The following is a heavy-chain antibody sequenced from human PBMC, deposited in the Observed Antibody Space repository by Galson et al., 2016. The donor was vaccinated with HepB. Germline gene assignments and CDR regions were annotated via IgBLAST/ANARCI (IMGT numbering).Heavy chain of an antibody. J-gene: IGHJ6*02. CDR3: ARSPNYFTLYGLDV. D-gene: IGHD2/OR15-2a*01. CDR1: GTPIGSFH. V-gene: IGHV4-59*08. Sequence: SETLSLTCTVTGTPIGSFHWSWIRQPPGKGLEWIGYIYYSGSTNYSPSLQSRITMSVDTSKNQLSLEVRSVTAADTALYFCARSPNYFTLYGLDVWGQGTAVTVSS. CDR2: IYYSGST.